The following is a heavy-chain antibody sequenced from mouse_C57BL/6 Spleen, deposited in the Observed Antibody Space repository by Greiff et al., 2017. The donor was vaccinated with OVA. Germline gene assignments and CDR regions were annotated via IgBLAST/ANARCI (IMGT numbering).Heavy chain of an antibody. CDR3: ARIYYDYEYYFDY. CDR2: IRNKANGYTT. D-gene: IGHD2-4*01. CDR1: GFTFTDYY. Sequence: EVKLVESGGGLVQPGGSLSLSCAASGFTFTDYYMSWVRQPPGKALEWLGFIRNKANGYTTEYSASVKGRFTISRDNSQSILYLQMNALRAEDSATYYCARIYYDYEYYFDYWGQGTTLTVSS. V-gene: IGHV7-3*01. J-gene: IGHJ2*01.